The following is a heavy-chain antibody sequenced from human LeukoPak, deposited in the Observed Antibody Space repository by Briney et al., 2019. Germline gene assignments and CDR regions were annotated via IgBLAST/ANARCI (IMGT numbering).Heavy chain of an antibody. Sequence: SETLSLTCAVYGGSFSGYYWSWIRQPPGKGREWIGEINHSGYTNYNPSLTSRVTISVDTTKNQSPLTLSAVTAADTAVYYGARRRGYYYTNWFDPWGEGSLVTVSS. J-gene: IGHJ5*02. CDR3: ARRRGYYYTNWFDP. CDR1: GGSFSGYY. D-gene: IGHD3-10*01. V-gene: IGHV4-34*01. CDR2: INHSGYT.